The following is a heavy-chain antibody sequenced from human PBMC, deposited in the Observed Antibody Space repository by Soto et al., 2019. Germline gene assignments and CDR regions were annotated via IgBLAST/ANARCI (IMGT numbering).Heavy chain of an antibody. D-gene: IGHD3-10*01. CDR1: GGFISGGDCY. Sequence: QVQPQESGPGLVKPSQTLSLTCTVSGGFISGGDCYWSWIRQPPGKGLEWIAYIYYSGSTYYNPSLKSRVTISVDTSKNQFSLKLSSVTAADTAVYYCASRKSSPYFDYWGQGTLVTVSS. J-gene: IGHJ4*02. V-gene: IGHV4-30-4*01. CDR2: IYYSGST. CDR3: ASRKSSPYFDY.